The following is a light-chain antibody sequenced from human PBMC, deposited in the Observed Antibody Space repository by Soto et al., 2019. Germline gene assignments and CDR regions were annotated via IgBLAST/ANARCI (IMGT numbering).Light chain of an antibody. CDR2: GAS. CDR1: QGISNW. V-gene: IGKV1-12*01. CDR3: QQTNTFPPLT. Sequence: DIQMTQSPSSVSASVGDRVTITCRASQGISNWLAWYQQQPGKAPKLLIYGASSLQSGVASRFSGGGSGTHFTLIISSLQPEDFAPNYCQQTNTFPPLTFGGGTKVEI. J-gene: IGKJ4*01.